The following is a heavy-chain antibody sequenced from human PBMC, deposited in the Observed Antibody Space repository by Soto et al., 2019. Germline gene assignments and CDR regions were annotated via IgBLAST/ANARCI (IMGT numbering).Heavy chain of an antibody. Sequence: SETLSLTCTVSGGSISSYYWSWIRQPPGKGLEWIGYIYYSGSTNYNPSLKSRVTISVDTSKNQFFLKLSSVTAADTAVYYCAREGNYDILTGYYNNWFDPWGQGTLVTVSS. J-gene: IGHJ5*02. CDR3: AREGNYDILTGYYNNWFDP. D-gene: IGHD3-9*01. CDR1: GGSISSYY. V-gene: IGHV4-59*01. CDR2: IYYSGST.